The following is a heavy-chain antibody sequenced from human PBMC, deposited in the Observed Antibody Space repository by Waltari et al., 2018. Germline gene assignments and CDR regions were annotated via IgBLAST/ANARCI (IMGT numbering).Heavy chain of an antibody. J-gene: IGHJ4*02. V-gene: IGHV3-23*01. CDR3: AKEIGALGTPVFDY. Sequence: EVQLLESGGGVAQPGGSLTLSCAASGFSFTAYAMSWVRQTPDRGLEGVSGINNGGVDKYYPDSVKGRFTIARDNSRNTLYLQRSSLRAEDTAVYYWAKEIGALGTPVFDYWGQGTLVSVSS. CDR2: INNGGVDK. CDR1: GFSFTAYA. D-gene: IGHD6-13*01.